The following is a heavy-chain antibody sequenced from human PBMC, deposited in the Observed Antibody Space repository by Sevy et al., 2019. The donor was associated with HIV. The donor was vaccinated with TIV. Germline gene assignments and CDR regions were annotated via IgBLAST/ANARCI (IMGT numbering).Heavy chain of an antibody. CDR3: ARRRGRRIDF. CDR1: GGSISSSSYY. CDR2: IDYSGST. V-gene: IGHV4-39*01. J-gene: IGHJ4*01. D-gene: IGHD3-10*01. Sequence: SETLSLTCTVSGGSISSSSYYWGWIRQPPGKGLEWIGSIDYSGSTYYNPSLKSRVTISVATSKNQFSLKLSSVTAADTAEYYCARRRGRRIDFWGQGTLVTVSS.